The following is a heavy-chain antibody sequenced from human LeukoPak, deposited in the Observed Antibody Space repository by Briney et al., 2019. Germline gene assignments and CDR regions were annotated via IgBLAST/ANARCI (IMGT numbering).Heavy chain of an antibody. Sequence: PSETLSLTCTVSGGSISSYYWSWIRQPPGKGLEWLGYIYYSGSTNYNPSLKSRVTISVDTSKNQFSLKLSSVTAADTAVYYCARVNYVGRTSYFDYWGQGTLVTVSS. CDR1: GGSISSYY. CDR2: IYYSGST. CDR3: ARVNYVGRTSYFDY. D-gene: IGHD3-16*01. V-gene: IGHV4-59*01. J-gene: IGHJ4*02.